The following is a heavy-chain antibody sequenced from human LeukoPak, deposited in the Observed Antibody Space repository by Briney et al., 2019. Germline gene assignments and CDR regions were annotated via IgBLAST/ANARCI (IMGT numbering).Heavy chain of an antibody. Sequence: PGRSLRLSCAASGFTFDDYAMLWVRQAPGKGLEWVSGISWNSGSIGYADSVKGRFTISRDNAKNSLYLQMNSLRAEDTALYYCAKALVVVAAWGGAFDIWGQGTMVTVSS. V-gene: IGHV3-9*01. D-gene: IGHD2-15*01. CDR2: ISWNSGSI. CDR1: GFTFDDYA. J-gene: IGHJ3*02. CDR3: AKALVVVAAWGGAFDI.